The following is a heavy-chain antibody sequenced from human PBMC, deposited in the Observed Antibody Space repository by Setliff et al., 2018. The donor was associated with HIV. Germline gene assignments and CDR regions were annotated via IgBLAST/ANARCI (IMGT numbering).Heavy chain of an antibody. CDR2: IYNSGNT. CDR1: GDSINSGGYY. D-gene: IGHD3-16*01. J-gene: IGHJ3*01. V-gene: IGHV4-31*03. CDR3: ARGGGVRDAFDV. Sequence: PSETLSLTCTVSGDSINSGGYYWTWIRQHPGKGLEWNGYIYNSGNTSYNPSLKSRLTISLDTSKNQFSLKLSSVTAADTAVYYGARGGGVRDAFDVWGQGTLVTVSS.